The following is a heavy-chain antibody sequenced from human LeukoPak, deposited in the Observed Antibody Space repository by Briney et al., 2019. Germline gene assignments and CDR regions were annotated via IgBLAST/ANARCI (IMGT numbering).Heavy chain of an antibody. Sequence: GGSLRLSCAASGFIFSNYWMTWVRQTPGKGLEFVANIKEDGSEVFYLDSVKGRFTISRDNAKNSVYLQMNSLRAEDTAAYYCAKAPTYNYDSGTYYKDWGQGTLVTVSS. CDR3: AKAPTYNYDSGTYYKD. CDR2: IKEDGSEV. J-gene: IGHJ4*02. CDR1: GFIFSNYW. V-gene: IGHV3-7*03. D-gene: IGHD3-10*01.